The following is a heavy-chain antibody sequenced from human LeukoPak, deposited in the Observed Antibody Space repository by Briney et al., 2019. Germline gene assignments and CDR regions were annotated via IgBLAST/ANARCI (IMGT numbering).Heavy chain of an antibody. CDR3: AKVKWKLIGYFDY. CDR2: ISGSGGST. J-gene: IGHJ4*02. Sequence: GGSLRLSCAASGFTFSSYAMSWVRQAPGKGLEWVSAISGSGGSTYYADSVKGRFTISRDNSKNTLYLQMNSLRAEDTAVYFCAKVKWKLIGYFDYWGQGTLVTVSS. CDR1: GFTFSSYA. D-gene: IGHD1-20*01. V-gene: IGHV3-23*01.